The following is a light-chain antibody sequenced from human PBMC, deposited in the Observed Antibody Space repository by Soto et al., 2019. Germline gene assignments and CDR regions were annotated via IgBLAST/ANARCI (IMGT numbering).Light chain of an antibody. Sequence: EIVLTQSPAILSLSPGERATLSCRASQSVSSYLTWYQQKPGQAPRLLMYETSRRATGIPARFSGSGSGTDFTLTISSLEPEDFAVYYCQQRHNWRDTFGQGTRLEIK. V-gene: IGKV3-11*01. J-gene: IGKJ5*01. CDR3: QQRHNWRDT. CDR1: QSVSSY. CDR2: ETS.